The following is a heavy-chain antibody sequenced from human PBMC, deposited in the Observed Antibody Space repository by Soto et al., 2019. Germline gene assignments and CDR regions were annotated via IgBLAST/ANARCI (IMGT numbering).Heavy chain of an antibody. V-gene: IGHV3-23*01. Sequence: GGSLRLSCAASGFTFSSYAMSWVRQAPGKGQEWVSAISGSGGGTYYADSVKGRFTISRDNSKNTLYLQMNSLRAEETAVYYCANQWDVVIVANLVFHMEDWGKGTTVTVPS. J-gene: IGHJ6*03. D-gene: IGHD5-12*01. CDR1: GFTFSSYA. CDR2: ISGSGGGT. CDR3: ANQWDVVIVANLVFHMED.